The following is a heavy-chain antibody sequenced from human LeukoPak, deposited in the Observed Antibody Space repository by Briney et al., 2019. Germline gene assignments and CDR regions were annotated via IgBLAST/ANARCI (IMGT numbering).Heavy chain of an antibody. CDR1: GYIFTGYY. J-gene: IGHJ4*02. D-gene: IGHD6-13*01. CDR3: ARGAAAGTGTFDY. Sequence: ASVKVSCKASGYIFTGYYMHWVRQAPGQGLEWMGWISAYNGNTNYAQKLQGRVTMTTDTSTSTAYMELRSLRSDDTAVYYCARGAAAGTGTFDYWGQGTLVTVSS. CDR2: ISAYNGNT. V-gene: IGHV1-18*04.